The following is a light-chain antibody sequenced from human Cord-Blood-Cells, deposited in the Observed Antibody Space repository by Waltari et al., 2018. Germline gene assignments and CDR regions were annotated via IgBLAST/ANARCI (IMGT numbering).Light chain of an antibody. Sequence: DIQMTQSPSPLSASVGDRVTITCRASQIISSWLAWYQQKPGKAPKLLIYDAYSLESGVPSRFSGSGSGTEFPLTISSLQPDDFATYYCQQYNSYSTFGQGTKVEIK. CDR1: QIISSW. CDR3: QQYNSYST. V-gene: IGKV1-5*01. J-gene: IGKJ1*01. CDR2: DAY.